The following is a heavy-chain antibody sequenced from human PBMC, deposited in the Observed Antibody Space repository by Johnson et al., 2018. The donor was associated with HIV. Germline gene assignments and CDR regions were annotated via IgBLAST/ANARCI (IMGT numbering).Heavy chain of an antibody. CDR1: GFTFSNAW. CDR2: IKSKTDGGTT. V-gene: IGHV3-15*01. CDR3: ARGGGYSIAAPSDAFDI. Sequence: VQLVESGGGLVKPGGSLRLSCAASGFTFSNAWMSWVRQAPGKGLEWVGRIKSKTDGGTTDYAAPVKGRFTLSRDDSKNSLYLQMNSLRAEDTAVYYCARGGGYSIAAPSDAFDIWGQGTMVTVSS. J-gene: IGHJ3*02. D-gene: IGHD6-6*01.